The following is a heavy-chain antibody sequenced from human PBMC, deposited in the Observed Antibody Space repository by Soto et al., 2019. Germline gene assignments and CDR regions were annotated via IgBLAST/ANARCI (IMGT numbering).Heavy chain of an antibody. CDR1: GAFVRSSRFH. J-gene: IGHJ4*02. V-gene: IGHV4-39*07. CDR3: ASHYAGSGSYYLRHFGY. CDR2: IVSSGTM. Sequence: PSETLSLTCTVSGAFVRSSRFHWDWIRQPPGKGLEWIGYIVSSGTMHSNPSLRSRVNISLDTSQNKLSLDLFSVTAADTAVYYCASHYAGSGSYYLRHFGYWGQGTLVTVSS. D-gene: IGHD3-9*01.